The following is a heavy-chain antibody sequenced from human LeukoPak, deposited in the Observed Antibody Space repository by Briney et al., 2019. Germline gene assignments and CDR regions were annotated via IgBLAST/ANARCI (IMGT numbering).Heavy chain of an antibody. D-gene: IGHD2-15*01. J-gene: IGHJ4*02. CDR3: ARRGVVATPDANF. CDR2: IYYTVST. CDR1: GGSISSYY. V-gene: IGHV4-39*01. Sequence: ETPSLTCTVSGGSISSYYWGWICRPPGKGREWSGSIYYTVSTYYKPSPRRSGSISVDTSNNQFTLELNSVAAADTAVYYCARRGVVATPDANFWGQGPLVPVSS.